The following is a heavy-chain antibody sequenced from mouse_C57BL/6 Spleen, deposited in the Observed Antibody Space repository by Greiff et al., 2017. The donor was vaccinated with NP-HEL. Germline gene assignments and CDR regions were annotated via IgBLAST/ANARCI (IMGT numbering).Heavy chain of an antibody. J-gene: IGHJ3*01. CDR3: ARQGDYWFAY. CDR1: GFTFSSYT. V-gene: IGHV5-9*01. D-gene: IGHD2-4*01. Sequence: EVMLVESGGGLVKPGGSLKLSCAASGFTFSSYTMSWVRQTPEKRLEWVATISGGGGNTYYPDSVKGRFTISRDNAKNTLYLQMSSLRSEDTALYYCARQGDYWFAYWGQGTLVTVSA. CDR2: ISGGGGNT.